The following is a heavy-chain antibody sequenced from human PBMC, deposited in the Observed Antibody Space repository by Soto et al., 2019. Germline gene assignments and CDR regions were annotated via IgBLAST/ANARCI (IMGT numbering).Heavy chain of an antibody. V-gene: IGHV3-21*02. Sequence: EVQLVESGGGLVNPGGSLRLSCAASGCTFSDYSMNWVRQAPGKWLEGVSSISTGSSYIYDADSVKGRFTTSRDDGKKARYLQMISLRAVDTAIYYCVRDQPVDHDFWSGYFNPGYFQRWGQGALVTVSS. CDR3: VRDQPVDHDFWSGYFNPGYFQR. CDR1: GCTFSDYS. CDR2: ISTGSSYI. D-gene: IGHD3-3*01. J-gene: IGHJ1*01.